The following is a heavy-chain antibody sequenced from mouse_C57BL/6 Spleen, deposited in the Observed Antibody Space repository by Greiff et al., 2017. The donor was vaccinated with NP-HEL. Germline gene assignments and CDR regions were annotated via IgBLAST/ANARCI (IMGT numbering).Heavy chain of an antibody. CDR1: GFTFSDYY. CDR3: AREGGITTSAMDY. D-gene: IGHD1-1*01. J-gene: IGHJ4*01. CDR2: INYDGSST. Sequence: EVQLQESEGGLVQPGSSMKLSCTASGFTFSDYYMAWVRQVPEKGLEWVANINYDGSSTYYLDSLKSRFIISRDNAKNILYLQMSSLKSEDTATYYCAREGGITTSAMDYWGQGTSVTVSS. V-gene: IGHV5-16*01.